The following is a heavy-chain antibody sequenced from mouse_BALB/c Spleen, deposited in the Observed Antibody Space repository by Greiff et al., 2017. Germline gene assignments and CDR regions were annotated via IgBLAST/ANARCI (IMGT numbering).Heavy chain of an antibody. Sequence: VQVVESGPGLVAPSQSLSITCTVSGFSLTSYGVHWVRQPPGKGLEWLGVIWAGGSTNYNSALMSRLSISKDNSKSQVFLKMNSLQTDDTAMYYCARDDGNWAYWGQGTLVTVSA. V-gene: IGHV2-9*02. CDR3: ARDDGNWAY. J-gene: IGHJ3*01. CDR2: IWAGGST. CDR1: GFSLTSYG. D-gene: IGHD2-1*01.